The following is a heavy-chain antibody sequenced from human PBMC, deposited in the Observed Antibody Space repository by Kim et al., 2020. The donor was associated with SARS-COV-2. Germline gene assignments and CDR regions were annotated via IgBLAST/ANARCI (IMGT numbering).Heavy chain of an antibody. CDR1: GFSFSSHW. D-gene: IGHD3-10*01. CDR3: VPNGSGSNY. CDR2: INSDGSTT. Sequence: GGSLRLSCAASGFSFSSHWMYWVRQAPGKGLLWVSRINSDGSTTNYADSVKGRFTISRDNAKNTLYLQMNSLRTEDTAVYYCVPNGSGSNYWGQGTLVTV. J-gene: IGHJ4*02. V-gene: IGHV3-74*01.